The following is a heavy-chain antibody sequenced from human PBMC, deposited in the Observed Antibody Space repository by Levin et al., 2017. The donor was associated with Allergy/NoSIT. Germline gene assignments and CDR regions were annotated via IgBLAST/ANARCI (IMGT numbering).Heavy chain of an antibody. V-gene: IGHV4-30-2*01. D-gene: IGHD2-15*01. Sequence: KASETLSLTCVVSGGSINSGGYSWTWIRQTPGKGLEWIGYIYRSGNTYYNPSLGARVTLSVDTSNNAFSLSLSSVTAADTAVYFCARRANLAGGLDVWGRGTLVTVSS. CDR3: ARRANLAGGLDV. J-gene: IGHJ3*01. CDR2: IYRSGNT. CDR1: GGSINSGGYS.